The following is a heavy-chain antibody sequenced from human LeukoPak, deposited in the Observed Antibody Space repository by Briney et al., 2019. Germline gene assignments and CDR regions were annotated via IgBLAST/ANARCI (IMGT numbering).Heavy chain of an antibody. V-gene: IGHV4-34*01. CDR1: GGSFSDYY. J-gene: IGHJ5*02. Sequence: SDTLSLTCAVYGGSFSDYYWNWIRQPPGKGLEWIGEINHSGSTNYNPSLKSRVTISVDTSKNHFSLKLSSVTAADTAVYYCARRRILLYFGEIKRGWFDPWGQGTLVTVSS. CDR2: INHSGST. CDR3: ARRRILLYFGEIKRGWFDP. D-gene: IGHD3-10*01.